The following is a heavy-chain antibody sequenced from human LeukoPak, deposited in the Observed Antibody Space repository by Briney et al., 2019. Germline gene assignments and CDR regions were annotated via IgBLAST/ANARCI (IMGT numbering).Heavy chain of an antibody. D-gene: IGHD3-10*01. CDR3: ARIVWEFGDPFYYYYYYGMDV. CDR2: IYYSGST. CDR1: GGSIISSSYY. Sequence: SETLSLTCTVSGGSIISSSYYWSWIRQPPGKGLEWIGYIYYSGSTNYNPSLKSRVTISVDTSKNQFSLKLSSVTAADTAVYYCARIVWEFGDPFYYYYYYGMDVWGQGTTVTVSS. J-gene: IGHJ6*02. V-gene: IGHV4-61*05.